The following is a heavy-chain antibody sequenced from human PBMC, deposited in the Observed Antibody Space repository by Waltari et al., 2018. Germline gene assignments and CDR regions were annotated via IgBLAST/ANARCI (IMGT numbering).Heavy chain of an antibody. CDR3: ARDRGTATPLDP. CDR1: GFTFSSHW. J-gene: IGHJ5*02. V-gene: IGHV3-74*01. D-gene: IGHD3-10*01. CDR2: ITTEKTKT. Sequence: EVQVVESGGGLVQPGVSLRLSCVASGFTFSSHWMHWVRQVPGKGLEWVSRITTEKTKTEYADAGKGRVTVSRDNAKNTVYLQMTSVRAEDTGIYYCARDRGTATPLDPWGQGTVVTVSS.